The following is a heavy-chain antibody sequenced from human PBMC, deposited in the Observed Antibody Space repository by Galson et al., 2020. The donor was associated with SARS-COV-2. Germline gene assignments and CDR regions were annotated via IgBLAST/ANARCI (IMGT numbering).Heavy chain of an antibody. D-gene: IGHD3-10*01. CDR3: AQWFGRRAYFAL. Sequence: ETSETLSLTCIVSGGSISNDDCYWSWIRHPPGKGLEWIGYIFHTGSLYYNPSLKSRITISIDTSRNQFSLKLSSVTAADTAVYYCAQWFGRRAYFALWGQGTLVTVSS. V-gene: IGHV4-30-4*01. CDR1: GGSISNDDCY. J-gene: IGHJ4*02. CDR2: IFHTGSL.